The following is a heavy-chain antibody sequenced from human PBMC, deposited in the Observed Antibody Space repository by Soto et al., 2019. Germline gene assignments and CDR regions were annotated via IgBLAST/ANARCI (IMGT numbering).Heavy chain of an antibody. J-gene: IGHJ4*02. CDR3: ARGDYRDY. CDR2: IRTYNGNS. Sequence: QVQLVQSGAEVKKPGASVKVSCKASGYSFTSLGISWVRQAPGQGPEWMGWIRTYNGNSWYAENLQGRVTMTTDTSTSTVYMELRSLRFDDTAVYYCARGDYRDYWGQGTLITVSS. V-gene: IGHV1-18*01. D-gene: IGHD3-16*01. CDR1: GYSFTSLG.